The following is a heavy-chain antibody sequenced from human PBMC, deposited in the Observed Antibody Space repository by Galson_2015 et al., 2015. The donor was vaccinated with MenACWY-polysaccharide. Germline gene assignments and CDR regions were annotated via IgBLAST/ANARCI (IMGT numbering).Heavy chain of an antibody. CDR3: ARRVADGVVIMFDFYYYAMDV. J-gene: IGHJ6*02. Sequence: SLRLSCAASGFTFSSYEMNWVRQAPGKGPEWISSISTSGDTKKYVDSVKGRFTISRDSAKNSLDLQMNSLRAEDTAVYYCARRVADGVVIMFDFYYYAMDVWGQGTTVTVSS. V-gene: IGHV3-48*03. CDR2: ISTSGDTK. D-gene: IGHD3-3*01. CDR1: GFTFSSYE.